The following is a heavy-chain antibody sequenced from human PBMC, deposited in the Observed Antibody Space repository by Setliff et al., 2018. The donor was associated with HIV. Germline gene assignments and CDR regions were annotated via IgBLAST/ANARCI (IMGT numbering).Heavy chain of an antibody. D-gene: IGHD3-16*01. V-gene: IGHV4-39*07. CDR3: ATYPRPPYDFEY. J-gene: IGHJ4*02. CDR1: GGSISSSSYY. CDR2: IYYSGST. Sequence: SETLSLTCTVSGGSISSSSYYWGWIRQPPGKGLEWIGSIYYSGSTYSNPSLKSRVTISVDTSKNQFSLKLSSATAADTAVYYCATYPRPPYDFEYWGQGNLVTVSS.